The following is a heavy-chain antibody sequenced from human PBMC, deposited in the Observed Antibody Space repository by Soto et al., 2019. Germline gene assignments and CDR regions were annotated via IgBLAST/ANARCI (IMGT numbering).Heavy chain of an antibody. V-gene: IGHV3-30*18. CDR3: AKAPPRSGGTPVAY. J-gene: IGHJ4*02. Sequence: QVQLVESGGGVVQPGRSLRLSCAASGFTFSSYGMHWVRQAPGKGLEWVAVISYDGSNKYYADSVKGRFTISRDNSKNTLYLQRTGWGVEETAVYYWAKAPPRSGGTPVAYGGQGTLVTVS. CDR2: ISYDGSNK. CDR1: GFTFSSYG. D-gene: IGHD1-1*01.